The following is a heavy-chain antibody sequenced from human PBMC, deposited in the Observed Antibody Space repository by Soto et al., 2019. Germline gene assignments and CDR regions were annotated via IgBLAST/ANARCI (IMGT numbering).Heavy chain of an antibody. CDR2: INAGNGNT. V-gene: IGHV1-3*01. Sequence: VASVKVSCKASGYTFTSYAMHWVRQAPGQRLEWMGWINAGNGNTKYSQKFQGRVTITRDTSASTAYMELSSLRSEDTAVYYCARDYYDMEGAFGIWGQGTMVTVSS. CDR1: GYTFTSYA. D-gene: IGHD3-22*01. CDR3: ARDYYDMEGAFGI. J-gene: IGHJ3*02.